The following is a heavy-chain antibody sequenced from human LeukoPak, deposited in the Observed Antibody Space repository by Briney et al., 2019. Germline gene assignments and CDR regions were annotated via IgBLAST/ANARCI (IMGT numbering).Heavy chain of an antibody. J-gene: IGHJ4*02. D-gene: IGHD2-15*01. CDR1: GFTFSSYG. CDR2: IHYDGSKK. Sequence: PGGSLRLSCAASGFTFSSYGIQWVRQAPGKGLEWVAFIHYDGSKKYYADSVKGRFTISRDNSKNTLYLQMNSLRAEDTAVYYCAKSGLNRFDYWGQGTLVTVSS. CDR3: AKSGLNRFDY. V-gene: IGHV3-30*02.